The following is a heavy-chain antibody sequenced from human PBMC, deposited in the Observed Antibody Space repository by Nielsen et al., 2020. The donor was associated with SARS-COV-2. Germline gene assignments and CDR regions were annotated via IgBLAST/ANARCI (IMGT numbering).Heavy chain of an antibody. V-gene: IGHV6-1*01. CDR3: ARARGAYGDYYYYYYTDV. CDR2: TYYRSKWYN. Sequence: SCAISGDSVSSSSAAWNWIRQSPSRGLEWLGRTYYRSKWYNDYAVSVKSRITINPDTSKNQFSLHLNSVTPEDTAVYYCARARGAYGDYYYYYYTDVWGKVTTVTVSS. CDR1: GDSVSSSSAA. D-gene: IGHD4-17*01. J-gene: IGHJ6*03.